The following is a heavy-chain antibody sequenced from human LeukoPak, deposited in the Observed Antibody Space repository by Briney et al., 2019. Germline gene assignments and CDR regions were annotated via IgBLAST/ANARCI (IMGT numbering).Heavy chain of an antibody. V-gene: IGHV1-2*02. CDR1: KNIFPGYF. D-gene: IGHD2-2*02. CDR2: INPNSGRT. J-gene: IGHJ6*03. CDR3: AAQCNDDFCYKRDYMDV. Sequence: ASVKVSCKTSKNIFPGYFMHWVRPAPGQGLARIGWINPNSGRTHIARRFQGRVTMTRDTSIGATYMELSRLTSDDTALYYCAAQCNDDFCYKRDYMDVWGKGTMVIVSS.